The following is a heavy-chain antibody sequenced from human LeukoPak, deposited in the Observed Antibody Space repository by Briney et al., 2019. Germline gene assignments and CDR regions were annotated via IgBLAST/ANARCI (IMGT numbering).Heavy chain of an antibody. D-gene: IGHD6-19*01. CDR3: VRDSGWTFDQ. CDR2: TYYRSKWYN. V-gene: IGHV6-1*01. Sequence: SQTLSLTCAISGDSVSSDSAVWNWIRQSPWRGLEWLGRTYYRSKWYNDYALSVRSRITINPDTSKNQFSVQVKSVTPDDTAVYYCVRDSGWTFDQWGQGILVTVSS. CDR1: GDSVSSDSAV. J-gene: IGHJ4*02.